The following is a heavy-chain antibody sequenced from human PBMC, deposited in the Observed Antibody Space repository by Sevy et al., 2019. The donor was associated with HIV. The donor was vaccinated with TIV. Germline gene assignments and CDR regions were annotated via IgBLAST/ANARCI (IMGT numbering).Heavy chain of an antibody. J-gene: IGHJ6*02. D-gene: IGHD1-7*01. CDR1: GFTFSNYW. Sequence: GGSLRLSCAASGFTFSNYWMNWVRHAPGKGLEWVANIKHDGSVTYYADSVKGRFTLSRDDIKNSLSLQMNSLRAADTAVYYCARGGPLVDGTLIPWGMDVWGQGTTVTVSS. V-gene: IGHV3-7*01. CDR3: ARGGPLVDGTLIPWGMDV. CDR2: IKHDGSVT.